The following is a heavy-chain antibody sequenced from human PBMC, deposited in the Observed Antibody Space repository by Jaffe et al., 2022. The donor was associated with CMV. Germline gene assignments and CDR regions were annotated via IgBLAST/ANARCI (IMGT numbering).Heavy chain of an antibody. CDR3: ARDLTSSWYLDT. Sequence: QVQLQESGPGLVKPSGTLSLTCAVSAGSINNYNWWSWVRQPPGKGLEWIGEIYHTGTTNYNPSLKSRVTMSIDKSNNQFSLNLTSVTAADTAIYYCARDLTSSWYLDTWGRGTLVTVSS. V-gene: IGHV4-4*02. J-gene: IGHJ4*02. D-gene: IGHD6-13*01. CDR1: AGSINNYNW. CDR2: IYHTGTT.